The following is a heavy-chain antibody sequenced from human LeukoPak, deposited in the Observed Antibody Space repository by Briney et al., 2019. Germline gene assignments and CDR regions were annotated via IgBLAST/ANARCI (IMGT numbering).Heavy chain of an antibody. CDR3: TSGGYCSSTSCYGEN. V-gene: IGHV3-73*01. D-gene: IGHD2-2*01. Sequence: GGSLRLSCAASGFTFSGSALHWVRQASGKGLEWVGRIRSTANSYATAYAASVKGRFTISRDDSKNTAYLQMNSLKTEDTAVYYCTSGGYCSSTSCYGENWGQGTLVTVSS. CDR2: IRSTANSYAT. J-gene: IGHJ4*02. CDR1: GFTFSGSA.